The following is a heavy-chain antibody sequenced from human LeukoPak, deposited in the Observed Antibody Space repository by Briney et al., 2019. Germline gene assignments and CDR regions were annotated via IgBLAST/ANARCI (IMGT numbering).Heavy chain of an antibody. CDR3: ARGVRDVLQTLTAGYYFDY. CDR2: ISYDGSNK. J-gene: IGHJ4*02. CDR1: GFTFSSYA. Sequence: GRSLRLPCAASGFTFSSYAMHWVRQAPGKGLEWVAVISYDGSNKYYADSVKGRFTISRDNSKNTLYLQMNSLRAEDTAVYYCARGVRDVLQTLTAGYYFDYWGQGTLVTVSS. V-gene: IGHV3-30-3*01. D-gene: IGHD5-24*01.